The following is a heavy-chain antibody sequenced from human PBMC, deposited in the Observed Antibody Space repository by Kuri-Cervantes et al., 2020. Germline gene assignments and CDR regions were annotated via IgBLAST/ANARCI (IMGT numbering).Heavy chain of an antibody. J-gene: IGHJ5*02. CDR1: GGSVSSGSYY. Sequence: SETLSLTCTVSGGSVSSGSYYWSWIRQPPGKGLEWIGYIYYSGSTNYNPSLKSRVTISVDTSKNQFSLKLSSVTAADTAVYYCARGVLVVNNDWFDPWGQGTLVTVSS. CDR2: IYYSGST. V-gene: IGHV4-61*01. CDR3: ARGVLVVNNDWFDP. D-gene: IGHD3-22*01.